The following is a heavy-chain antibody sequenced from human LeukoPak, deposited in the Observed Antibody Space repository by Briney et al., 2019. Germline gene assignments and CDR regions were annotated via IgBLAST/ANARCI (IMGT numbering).Heavy chain of an antibody. Sequence: SETLSLTCTVSSGSISSYYWSWIRQPPGKGLEWIGYISYSGSTNYNPSLKSRVTISVDTSKNQFSLKLSSVTAADTAVYYCASAARDGYNYPDYWGQGTLVTVSS. V-gene: IGHV4-59*01. J-gene: IGHJ4*02. CDR1: SGSISSYY. D-gene: IGHD5-24*01. CDR3: ASAARDGYNYPDY. CDR2: ISYSGST.